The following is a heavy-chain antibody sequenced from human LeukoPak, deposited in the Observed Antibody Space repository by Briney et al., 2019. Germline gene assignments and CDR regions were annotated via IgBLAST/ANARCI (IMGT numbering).Heavy chain of an antibody. CDR2: IYYSGST. CDR1: GGSISSYY. Sequence: SETLSLTCTVSGGSISSYYWSWIRQPPGKGLEWIGYIYYSGSTNYNPSLKSRVTISVDTSKNQFSLKLSSVTAADTAVYYCARLVNGIAADQYYFDYWGQGALVTVSS. D-gene: IGHD6-13*01. V-gene: IGHV4-59*08. J-gene: IGHJ4*02. CDR3: ARLVNGIAADQYYFDY.